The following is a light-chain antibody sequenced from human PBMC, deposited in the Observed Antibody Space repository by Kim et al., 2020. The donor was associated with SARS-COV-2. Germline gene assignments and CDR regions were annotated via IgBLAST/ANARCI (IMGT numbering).Light chain of an antibody. CDR1: SSDVGGYNY. Sequence: GQSVTIACTGTSSDVGGYNYVSSYQQHPGTAPKLMIYDVSKRPSGVPDRFSGSKSGNTASLTISGLQAEDEADYYCCSYAGSYTLVFGGGTQLTVL. V-gene: IGLV2-11*01. CDR3: CSYAGSYTLV. CDR2: DVS. J-gene: IGLJ2*01.